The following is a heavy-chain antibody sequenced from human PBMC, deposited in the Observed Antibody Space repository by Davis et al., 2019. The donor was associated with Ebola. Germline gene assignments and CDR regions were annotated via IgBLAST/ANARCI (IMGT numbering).Heavy chain of an antibody. CDR1: GGSFSGYY. D-gene: IGHD2-15*01. Sequence: SETLSLTCAVYGGSFSGYYWSWIRRPPGKGLEWIGEINHSGSTNYNPSLKSRVTISVDTSKNQFSLKLSSVTAADTAVYYCARGVGSGPMFDPWGQGTLVTVSS. CDR2: INHSGST. CDR3: ARGVGSGPMFDP. J-gene: IGHJ5*02. V-gene: IGHV4-34*01.